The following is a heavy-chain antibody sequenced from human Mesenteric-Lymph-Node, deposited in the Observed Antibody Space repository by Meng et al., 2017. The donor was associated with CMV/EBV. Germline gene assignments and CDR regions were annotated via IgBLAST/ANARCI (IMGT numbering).Heavy chain of an antibody. CDR3: ARGGTDYYDSSGYYPVVDY. Sequence: FSNSGISWVRQAPGQGLEWMGWISPYNGNTISGQNLQGRVTMTTDTSTSTAYMELRSLGSDDTAVYYCARGGTDYYDSSGYYPVVDYWGQGTLVTVSS. J-gene: IGHJ4*02. CDR1: FSNSG. V-gene: IGHV1-18*04. CDR2: ISPYNGNT. D-gene: IGHD3-22*01.